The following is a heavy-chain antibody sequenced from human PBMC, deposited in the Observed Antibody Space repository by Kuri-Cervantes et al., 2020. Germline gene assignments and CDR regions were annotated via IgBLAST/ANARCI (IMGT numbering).Heavy chain of an antibody. J-gene: IGHJ6*02. V-gene: IGHV3-30*18. Sequence: LSLTCAASGCTFSSYGMHWVRQAPGKGLEWVAVISYDGSNKYYADSVKGRFTISRDNSKNTLYLQMNSLRAEDTAVYYCAKGEYGEPPYYYYGMDVWGQGTTVTVSS. CDR3: AKGEYGEPPYYYYGMDV. CDR1: GCTFSSYG. CDR2: ISYDGSNK. D-gene: IGHD4-17*01.